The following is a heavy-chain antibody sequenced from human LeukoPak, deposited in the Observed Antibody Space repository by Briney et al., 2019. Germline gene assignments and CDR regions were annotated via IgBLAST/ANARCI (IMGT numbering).Heavy chain of an antibody. D-gene: IGHD5-12*01. Sequence: ASVKVSCKASGYTFTGYYMHWVRQAPGQGLEWMGWINPNRGVTNYAQKFKGRVTMTRDTSISTAYMELSRLRSDDTAIYYCARVLDSGYPVWDCWGEGTLVTVSS. CDR3: ARVLDSGYPVWDC. V-gene: IGHV1-2*02. CDR2: INPNRGVT. CDR1: GYTFTGYY. J-gene: IGHJ4*02.